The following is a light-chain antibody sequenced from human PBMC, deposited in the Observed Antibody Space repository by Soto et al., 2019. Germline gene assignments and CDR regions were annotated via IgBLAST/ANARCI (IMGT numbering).Light chain of an antibody. Sequence: EIALTQSPGTLSLSPGERATLSCRASQSISSSYLAWYQQKPGQAPRLLIYAASSRATGIPDRFSGSGSGTDFTLTISRLEPEDFAVYYCQQYGSSSYTFGQGTQLEIK. V-gene: IGKV3-20*01. CDR3: QQYGSSSYT. CDR2: AAS. CDR1: QSISSSY. J-gene: IGKJ2*01.